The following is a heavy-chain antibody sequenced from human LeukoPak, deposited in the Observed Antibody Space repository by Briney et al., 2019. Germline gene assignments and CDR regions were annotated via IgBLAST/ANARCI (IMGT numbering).Heavy chain of an antibody. J-gene: IGHJ4*02. CDR2: IWYDGSNK. CDR1: GFTFSSYG. D-gene: IGHD4-17*01. V-gene: IGHV3-33*01. CDR3: ARGSTYGDPGIFDY. Sequence: GGSLRLSCAASGFTFSSYGMHWVRQAPGKGLEWVAVIWYDGSNKYYADSVKGRFTISRDNSKNTLYLQMNSLRAEDTAVYYCARGSTYGDPGIFDYWGQGTLVTVSS.